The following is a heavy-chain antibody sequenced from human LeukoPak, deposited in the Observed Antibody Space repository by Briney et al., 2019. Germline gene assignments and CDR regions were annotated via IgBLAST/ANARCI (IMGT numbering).Heavy chain of an antibody. Sequence: PGRSLRLSCAASGFTFSSYAMHWVRQAPGKGLEWVAVISYDGSNKYYADSVKGRFTISRDNSKNTLYLQMNSLRAEDTAVYYCARDMVPAPSFYYYYYMDVWGKGTTVTVSS. D-gene: IGHD2-2*01. J-gene: IGHJ6*03. V-gene: IGHV3-30*04. CDR3: ARDMVPAPSFYYYYYMDV. CDR1: GFTFSSYA. CDR2: ISYDGSNK.